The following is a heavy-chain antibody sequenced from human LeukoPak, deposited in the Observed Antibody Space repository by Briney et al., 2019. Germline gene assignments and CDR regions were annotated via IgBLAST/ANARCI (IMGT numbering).Heavy chain of an antibody. CDR1: GDSVSRSASY. CDR2: IYYSGRT. J-gene: IGHJ1*01. V-gene: IGHV4-39*01. Sequence: SETLSLTCSVSGDSVSRSASYWDWIRQPPGKGLEWIGTIYYSGRTYYSPSLKSRVTMSVDTSNNQFSLNLRSVTAADTAVYYCARRRYYDGSGYLEWGQGTLLSVSS. D-gene: IGHD3-22*01. CDR3: ARRRYYDGSGYLE.